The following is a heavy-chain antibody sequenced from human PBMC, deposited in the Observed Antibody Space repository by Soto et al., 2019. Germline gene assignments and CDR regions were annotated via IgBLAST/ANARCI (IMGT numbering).Heavy chain of an antibody. CDR1: GFTFSNYA. Sequence: QVQLVESGGGVVQPGRSLRLSCVASGFTFSNYAMHWVRQAPGKGLEWMAVLVYDGMNKYYADSVKGRFTISRDNSENTLYRQMNNLRAEDTAVYYCARGDGVATQFDHWGQGTLVTVSS. D-gene: IGHD5-12*01. J-gene: IGHJ4*02. CDR3: ARGDGVATQFDH. V-gene: IGHV3-30*04. CDR2: LVYDGMNK.